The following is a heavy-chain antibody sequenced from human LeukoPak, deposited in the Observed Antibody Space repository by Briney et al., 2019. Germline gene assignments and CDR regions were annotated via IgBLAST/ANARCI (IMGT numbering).Heavy chain of an antibody. CDR1: GFSFDDYA. V-gene: IGHV3-43*02. CDR2: ISGDGGST. CDR3: AKDKGDGEYVDY. Sequence: GGSLSSPCAASGFSFDDYAMLWVRQGPGKGLEWVSLISGDGGSTYYGDSVKGRFTISRDNSKNSLYLEMNSLRIEDTGLYYCAKDKGDGEYVDYWGQGTLVTVSS. J-gene: IGHJ4*02. D-gene: IGHD5-24*01.